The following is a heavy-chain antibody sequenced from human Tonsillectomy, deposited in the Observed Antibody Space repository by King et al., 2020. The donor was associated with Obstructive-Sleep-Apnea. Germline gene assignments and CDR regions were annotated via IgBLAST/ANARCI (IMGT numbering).Heavy chain of an antibody. V-gene: IGHV4-4*02. CDR3: ARATDYYGMDV. CDR2: IYHSGST. Sequence: QLQESGPGLVKPSGTLSLTCAVSGGSISSSNWWSGVRQPPGKGLEWIGEIYHSGSTNYNPSLKIRVTISVDKSKNQFSLKLSSVTAADTAVYYCARATDYYGMDVWGQGTTVTVSS. J-gene: IGHJ6*02. CDR1: GGSISSSNW.